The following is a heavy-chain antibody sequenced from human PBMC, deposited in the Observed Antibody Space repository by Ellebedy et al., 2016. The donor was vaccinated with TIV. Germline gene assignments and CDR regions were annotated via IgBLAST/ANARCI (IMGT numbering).Heavy chain of an antibody. CDR2: ISHSGTVT. Sequence: GESLKISXVVSGLTFTTYDMNWVRRTPGKGLEWVSYISHSGTVTKYADSVKGRFTISRDNSKNTLYLQMNSLRAEDTAVYYCAKGVVVVVAVATRWFDPWGQGTLVTVSS. J-gene: IGHJ5*02. CDR1: GLTFTTYD. CDR3: AKGVVVVVAVATRWFDP. V-gene: IGHV3-23*05. D-gene: IGHD2-15*01.